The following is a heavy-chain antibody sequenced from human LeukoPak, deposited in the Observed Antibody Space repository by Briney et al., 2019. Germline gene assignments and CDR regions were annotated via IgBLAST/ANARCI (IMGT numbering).Heavy chain of an antibody. CDR2: VYPGDSDT. J-gene: IGHJ2*01. D-gene: IGHD3-22*01. CDR1: GYTFTSYW. CDR3: ARHPYYYDSSGYSIRRYWYFDL. V-gene: IGHV5-51*01. Sequence: GESLKISCKGSGYTFTSYWIGWVRQMPGKGLEWMGIVYPGDSDTRYSPSFQGQVTISADKSISTAYLQWSSLKASDTAMYYCARHPYYYDSSGYSIRRYWYFDLWGRGTLVTVSS.